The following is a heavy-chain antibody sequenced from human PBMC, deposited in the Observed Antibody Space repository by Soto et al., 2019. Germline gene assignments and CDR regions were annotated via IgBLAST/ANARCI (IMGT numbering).Heavy chain of an antibody. CDR2: IDADDRSA. J-gene: IGHJ6*02. CDR1: GFKFRTTW. CDR3: ARDYYYSVDV. Sequence: EVQLVESGGGLVQPGGSLRLSCVVSGFKFRTTWMHWVRQAPGKGLVWVSRIDADDRSARYADSVKGRFTISRDNSKNTLYLQMNSPRPEDTAVYYCARDYYYSVDVWGQGTSVTV. D-gene: IGHD5-12*01. V-gene: IGHV3-74*01.